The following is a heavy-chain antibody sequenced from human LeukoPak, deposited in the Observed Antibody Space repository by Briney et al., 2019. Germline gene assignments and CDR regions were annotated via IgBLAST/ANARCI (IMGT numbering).Heavy chain of an antibody. J-gene: IGHJ4*02. Sequence: ASVKVSCKASGYTFTGYYMHWVRQAPGQGLEWMGWINPNSGGTNYAQKFQGWVTMTRDTSISTAYMELSRLRSDDTAVYYCARAWDYGDPTSTFDYWGQGTLVTVSS. V-gene: IGHV1-2*04. CDR3: ARAWDYGDPTSTFDY. CDR1: GYTFTGYY. CDR2: INPNSGGT. D-gene: IGHD4-17*01.